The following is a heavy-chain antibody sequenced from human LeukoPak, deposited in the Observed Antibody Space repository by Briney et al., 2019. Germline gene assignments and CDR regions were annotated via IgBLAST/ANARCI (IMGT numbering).Heavy chain of an antibody. J-gene: IGHJ4*02. CDR1: GFTFSNHW. D-gene: IGHD3-22*01. V-gene: IGHV3-7*01. Sequence: GGSPRLSCAASGFTFSNHWMSWVRQAPGKGLEWVASIKEDETEKYFVDSVKGRFTISRDNVKDSMDMQMNSLRDEVSGVYYCARVELYYFDGSGNYYLSVDCWGQGTLVTVSS. CDR3: ARVELYYFDGSGNYYLSVDC. CDR2: IKEDETEK.